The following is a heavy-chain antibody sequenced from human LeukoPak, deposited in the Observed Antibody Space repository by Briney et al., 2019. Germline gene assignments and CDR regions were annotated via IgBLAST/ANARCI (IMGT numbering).Heavy chain of an antibody. CDR2: VYDNGDT. CDR1: GGSISGYL. Sequence: SETLSLTCTVSGGSISGYLWTWIRQPPGKGLEWIGYVYDNGDTSYHPSFAGRVSISVAMSKNQFSLKLTSVLAADTAEYYCARQSDYDIDTSHYMDVWGEGTTVTVSS. D-gene: IGHD3-22*01. V-gene: IGHV4-59*13. CDR3: ARQSDYDIDTSHYMDV. J-gene: IGHJ6*03.